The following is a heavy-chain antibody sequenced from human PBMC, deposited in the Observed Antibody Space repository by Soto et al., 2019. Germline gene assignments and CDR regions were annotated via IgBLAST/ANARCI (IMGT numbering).Heavy chain of an antibody. D-gene: IGHD3-9*01. Sequence: QVQLQESGPGLVKPSETLSLTCTVSGGSVNSGTDYWSWIRHPPGKGLEWIGYPSNSGSATYNPSITSRVATTTGTSTIHFCLKLTSVAAADTAVYYCARVRWLSEYEILTRYYISDQWGRGTLVTVSS. J-gene: IGHJ4*02. CDR1: GGSVNSGTDY. V-gene: IGHV4-61*03. CDR3: ARVRWLSEYEILTRYYISDQ. CDR2: PSNSGSA.